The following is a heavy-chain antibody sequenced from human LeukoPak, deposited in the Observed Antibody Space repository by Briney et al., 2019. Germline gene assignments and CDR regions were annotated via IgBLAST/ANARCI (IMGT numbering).Heavy chain of an antibody. D-gene: IGHD3-10*01. Sequence: GGSLRLSCAASGFTFSSYDMHWVRQVTGKGLEWVSGIGTAGDTYYSGSVKGRFTISRENAKNSLYLQMNSLRAGDTAVYYCARSFGELGNAFDIWGQGTMVTVSS. V-gene: IGHV3-13*01. CDR3: ARSFGELGNAFDI. CDR1: GFTFSSYD. CDR2: IGTAGDT. J-gene: IGHJ3*02.